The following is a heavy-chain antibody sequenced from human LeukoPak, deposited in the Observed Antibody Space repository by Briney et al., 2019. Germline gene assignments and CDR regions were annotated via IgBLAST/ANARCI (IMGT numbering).Heavy chain of an antibody. V-gene: IGHV3-15*01. CDR2: IQTKSEGGTA. J-gene: IGHJ4*02. D-gene: IGHD1-1*01. CDR3: TTDWTR. CDR1: GFTFSDAL. Sequence: PGGSLRLSCAGSGFTFSDALMTWVRQAPGKGLEWVGRIQTKSEGGTADYAAPVRGRFTISRDDSKGTVYLQMSSLKTEDTAVYYCTTDWTRWGQGTLVTVSS.